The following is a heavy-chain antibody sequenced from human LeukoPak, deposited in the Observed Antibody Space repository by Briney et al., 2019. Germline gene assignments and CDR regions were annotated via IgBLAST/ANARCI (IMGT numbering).Heavy chain of an antibody. D-gene: IGHD4-11*01. Sequence: ASVKVSCKASGHTFTSYGISWVRQAPGQGLEWMGWISAYNGNTNYAQKLQGRVTMTTDTSTSTAYMELRSLRSDDTAVYYCAATVNYYYYMDVWGKGTTVTVSS. CDR3: AATVNYYYYMDV. CDR1: GHTFTSYG. V-gene: IGHV1-18*01. J-gene: IGHJ6*03. CDR2: ISAYNGNT.